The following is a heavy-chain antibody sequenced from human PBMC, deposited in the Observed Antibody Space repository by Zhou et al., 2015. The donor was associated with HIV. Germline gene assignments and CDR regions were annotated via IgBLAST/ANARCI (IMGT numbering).Heavy chain of an antibody. V-gene: IGHV1-69*02. CDR1: GGTFSSYT. J-gene: IGHJ3*02. CDR2: IIPILGIA. CDR3: ARSGGSTGDAFDI. Sequence: QVQLVQSGAEVKKPGSSVKVSCKASGGTFSSYTISWVRQAPGQGLEWMGRIIPILGIANYAQKFQGRVTITADKSTSTAYMELSSLRSEDTAVYYCARSGGSTGDAFDIWGQGDNGHRLF. D-gene: IGHD2-15*01.